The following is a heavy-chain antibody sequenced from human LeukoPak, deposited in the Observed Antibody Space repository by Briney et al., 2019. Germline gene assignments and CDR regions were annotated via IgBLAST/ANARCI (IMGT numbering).Heavy chain of an antibody. CDR3: ARGPRSYCGGDY. V-gene: IGHV3-48*03. CDR2: ISSSGSTI. D-gene: IGHD2-21*01. CDR1: GFTFSSYE. J-gene: IGHJ4*02. Sequence: GGSLRLSCAASGFTFSSYEMNWVRQAPGKGLEWVSYISSSGSTIYYADSVKGRFTISRDNAKNSLYLQMNSLRAEDTAVYYCARGPRSYCGGDYWGQGTLVTVSS.